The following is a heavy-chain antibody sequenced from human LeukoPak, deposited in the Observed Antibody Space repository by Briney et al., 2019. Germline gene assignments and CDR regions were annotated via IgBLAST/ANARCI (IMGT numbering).Heavy chain of an antibody. V-gene: IGHV3-30*02. J-gene: IGHJ4*02. CDR2: IRYDGSNQ. Sequence: GGSLRLSCAASGFNFIAMNWVRQAPGKGLQWVAYIRYDGSNQYYADSAKGRFTISRDNSKNTLYLQMNSLRSEDTAVYYCAKDDSTSWYYFDYWGQGTLVTVSS. CDR1: GFNFIA. D-gene: IGHD6-13*01. CDR3: AKDDSTSWYYFDY.